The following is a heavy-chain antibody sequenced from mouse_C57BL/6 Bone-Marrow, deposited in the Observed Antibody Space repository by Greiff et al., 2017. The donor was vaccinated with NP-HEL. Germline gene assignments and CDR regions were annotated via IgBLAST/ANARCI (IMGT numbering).Heavy chain of an antibody. CDR3: VRGGEYFDV. V-gene: IGHV10-1*01. J-gene: IGHJ1*03. Sequence: EVMLVESGGGLVQPKGSLKLSCAASGFSFNTYAMNWVRQAPGTGLEWVARIRSKSNNYATYYADSVKDRFTISRDDSESMLYLQMNNLKTEDTAMYYCVRGGEYFDVWGTGTTVTVSS. CDR2: IRSKSNNYAT. CDR1: GFSFNTYA.